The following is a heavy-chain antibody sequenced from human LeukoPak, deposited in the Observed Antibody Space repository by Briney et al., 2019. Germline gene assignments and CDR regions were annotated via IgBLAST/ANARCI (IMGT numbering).Heavy chain of an antibody. J-gene: IGHJ2*01. V-gene: IGHV3-9*03. Sequence: PGGSLRLSCAASGFTLRNYAMHGVRQAPGKGLEGVSGISWNSDSIGYADSVKGRFTISRDNAKNSLYLQMNSLRAEDMALYYCARGRGYSSGWYGIDWYFDLWGRGTLVTVSS. D-gene: IGHD6-19*01. CDR3: ARGRGYSSGWYGIDWYFDL. CDR1: GFTLRNYA. CDR2: ISWNSDSI.